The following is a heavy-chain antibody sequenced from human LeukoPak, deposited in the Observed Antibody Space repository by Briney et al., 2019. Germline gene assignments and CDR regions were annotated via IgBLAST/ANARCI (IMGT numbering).Heavy chain of an antibody. D-gene: IGHD6-19*01. CDR3: ARRAYSSGWYYFDY. Sequence: GESLKISCKASGYSFTSYWIGWVRQMPGKGLEWMGIIYPGDSDTTYSPSFQGQVTISADKSISTAYLQWSSLKASDTAMYFCARRAYSSGWYYFDYWGQGTPVTVSS. CDR2: IYPGDSDT. J-gene: IGHJ4*02. CDR1: GYSFTSYW. V-gene: IGHV5-51*01.